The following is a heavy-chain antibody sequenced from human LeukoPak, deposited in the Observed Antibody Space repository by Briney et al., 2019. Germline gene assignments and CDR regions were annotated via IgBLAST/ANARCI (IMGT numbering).Heavy chain of an antibody. J-gene: IGHJ4*02. CDR2: IIPIFGTA. CDR3: ASRYCTIYTSGFDY. Sequence: SVKVSCKASGGTFSSYAISWVRQAPGQGLEWMGGIIPIFGTANYAQKFQGRVTITADESTSTAYMELSSLRSEDTAVYYCASRYCTIYTSGFDYWGQGTLVTVSS. V-gene: IGHV1-69*13. D-gene: IGHD1-26*01. CDR1: GGTFSSYA.